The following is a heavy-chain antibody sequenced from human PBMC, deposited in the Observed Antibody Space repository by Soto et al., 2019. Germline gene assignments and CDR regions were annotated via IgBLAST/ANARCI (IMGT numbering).Heavy chain of an antibody. CDR3: ARLAEGAVAGIVDY. J-gene: IGHJ4*02. CDR2: INPSGGST. D-gene: IGHD6-19*01. V-gene: IGHV1-46*01. CDR1: GYTFTSHY. Sequence: ASVKVSCKASGYTFTSHYMHWVRQAPGQGLEWMGIINPSGGSTSYAQKLQGRVPMTRDTSTSTGYMELSSLRSEVTAVYYCARLAEGAVAGIVDYWGQGTLVTVSS.